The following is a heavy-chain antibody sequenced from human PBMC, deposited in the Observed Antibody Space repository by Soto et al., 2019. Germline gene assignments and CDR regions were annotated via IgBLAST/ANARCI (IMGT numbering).Heavy chain of an antibody. J-gene: IGHJ6*02. D-gene: IGHD1-20*01. CDR1: GFTFSTYG. Sequence: EVQLVESGGGLVQPGESLRLSCAASGFTFSTYGMNWVRQAPGEGLEWVSYIRASGATIYYADSVEGRFTISRDNAKNLLYLQMDSLRAEDTALYYCARDNHMEDMGIITDYYQGLDVWGQGTTVTVSS. V-gene: IGHV3-48*03. CDR2: IRASGATI. CDR3: ARDNHMEDMGIITDYYQGLDV.